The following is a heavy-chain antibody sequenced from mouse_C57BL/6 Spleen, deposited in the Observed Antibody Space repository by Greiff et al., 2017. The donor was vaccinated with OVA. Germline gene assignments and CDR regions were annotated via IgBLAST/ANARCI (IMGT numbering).Heavy chain of an antibody. J-gene: IGHJ2*01. V-gene: IGHV5-4*01. CDR2: ISDGGSYT. D-gene: IGHD2-2*01. CDR1: GFTFSSYA. CDR3: ARDRNTMVTTRAEVFDY. Sequence: EVHLVESGGGLVKPGGSLKLSCAASGFTFSSYAMSWVRQTPEKRLEWVATISDGGSYTYYPDNVKGRFPISRDTAKNNLYLQMSHLKSEDTAMYYCARDRNTMVTTRAEVFDYWGQGTTLTVSS.